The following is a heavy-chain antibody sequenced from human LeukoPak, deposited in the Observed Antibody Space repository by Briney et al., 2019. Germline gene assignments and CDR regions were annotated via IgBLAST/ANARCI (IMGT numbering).Heavy chain of an antibody. J-gene: IGHJ4*02. V-gene: IGHV1-8*01. D-gene: IGHD3-16*01. CDR2: MNPNSGNT. CDR1: GYTFTDFD. CDR3: SRALERSYYYVYLS. Sequence: ASVKVSCKASGYTFTDFDINWVRQAPGRGLEWMGWMNPNSGNTVYAQKFQGRVTMTRDTSINTARMELTSPTSEDTAVYYCSRALERSYYYVYLSWGQGTVISVSS.